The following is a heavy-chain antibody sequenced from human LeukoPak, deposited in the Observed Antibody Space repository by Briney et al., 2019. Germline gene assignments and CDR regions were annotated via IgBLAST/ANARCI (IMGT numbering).Heavy chain of an antibody. CDR3: ARRGSYYWWFDP. D-gene: IGHD1-26*01. Sequence: SETLSLTCSVSGDSITGYYWGWIRQPPGKGLEWIGNIYYTGNTYYNSSLKSRVTISLDTSKNQFSLKVISMTAADTAVYYCARRGSYYWWFDPWGQGTLVTVSS. CDR1: GDSITGYY. CDR2: IYYTGNT. V-gene: IGHV4-39*07. J-gene: IGHJ5*02.